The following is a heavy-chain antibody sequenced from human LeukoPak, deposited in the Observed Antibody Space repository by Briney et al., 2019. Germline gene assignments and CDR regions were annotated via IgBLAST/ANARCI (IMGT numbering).Heavy chain of an antibody. Sequence: PSETLSLTCGVSGDSINSGDWWTWVRQPPGKGLEWIGEIYHDGNTYYNPSLESRVTISVDKSKNQFSLTLSSVTAADTAVYYCASNQGMGAYFDSWGQGTLVTVSS. CDR1: GDSINSGDW. CDR2: IYHDGNT. CDR3: ASNQGMGAYFDS. D-gene: IGHD1-26*01. V-gene: IGHV4-4*02. J-gene: IGHJ4*02.